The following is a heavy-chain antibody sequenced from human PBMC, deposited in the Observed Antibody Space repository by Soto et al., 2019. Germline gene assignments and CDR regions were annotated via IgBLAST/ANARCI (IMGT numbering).Heavy chain of an antibody. V-gene: IGHV1-46*01. CDR1: GYTFTSYY. Sequence: ASVKVSCTASGYTFTSYYMHWVRQAPGQGLEWMGLINPRGSSRSYAQKFQGRVTMARDTSTSTVHMELSSLRSEDTAVYCCAREYSRSLGSDYWGQRTLVTVSS. CDR3: AREYSRSLGSDY. J-gene: IGHJ4*02. D-gene: IGHD6-13*01. CDR2: INPRGSSR.